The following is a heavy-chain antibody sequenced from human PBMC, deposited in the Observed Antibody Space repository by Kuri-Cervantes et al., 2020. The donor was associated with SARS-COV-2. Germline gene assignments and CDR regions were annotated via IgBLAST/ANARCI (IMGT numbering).Heavy chain of an antibody. D-gene: IGHD1-26*01. Sequence: GGSLRLSCAASGFTFSSYWMHWVRQAPGKGLVWVSRINSDGSSTSYADSVKGRFTISRDNAKNTLYLQMNSLRAEDTAVYYCAKEAIVGAYYFDYWGQGTLVTVSS. V-gene: IGHV3-74*01. J-gene: IGHJ4*02. CDR3: AKEAIVGAYYFDY. CDR2: INSDGSST. CDR1: GFTFSSYW.